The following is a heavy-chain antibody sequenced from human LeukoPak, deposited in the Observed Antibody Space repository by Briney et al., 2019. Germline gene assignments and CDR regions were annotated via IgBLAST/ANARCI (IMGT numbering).Heavy chain of an antibody. V-gene: IGHV1-69*05. Sequence: ASVKVSCKASGGTFSSYAISWVRQAPGQGLEWMGGIIPIFGTANYAQKFQARVTITTDESTSTAYMELSSLRSEDTAVYYCASGSVYYYDSSGYYYFDYWGQGTLVTVSS. CDR3: ASGSVYYYDSSGYYYFDY. D-gene: IGHD3-22*01. CDR1: GGTFSSYA. J-gene: IGHJ4*02. CDR2: IIPIFGTA.